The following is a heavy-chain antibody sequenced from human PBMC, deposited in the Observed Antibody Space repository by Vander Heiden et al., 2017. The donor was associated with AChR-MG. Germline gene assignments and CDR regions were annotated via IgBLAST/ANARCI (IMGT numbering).Heavy chain of an antibody. CDR2: ISSSSSYI. V-gene: IGHV3-21*01. D-gene: IGHD4-17*01. J-gene: IGHJ5*02. CDR1: GFTFSSSS. Sequence: EVQLVESGGGLVKPGGSLRLSCAASGFTFSSSSMNWVRQAPGKGLEWGSSISSSSSYIYYADSVKGRFTISRDNAKNSLYLQMNSLRAEDTAVYYCARDFLAGYGDSQAPNWFDPWGQGTLVTVSS. CDR3: ARDFLAGYGDSQAPNWFDP.